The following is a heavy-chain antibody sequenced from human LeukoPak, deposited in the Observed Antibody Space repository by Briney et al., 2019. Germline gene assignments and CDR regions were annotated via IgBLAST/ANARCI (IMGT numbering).Heavy chain of an antibody. V-gene: IGHV3-74*01. Sequence: GGSLRLSCGASGFTFNNYWMDWVRHAPGMGLVWVSRINTDGSPTTYAASVKGPVTISSNNAKNTLYLQMNSLRAEDAAVYYCARGKDGVWAFDIWGQGTTVTVSS. CDR2: INTDGSPT. D-gene: IGHD3-16*01. J-gene: IGHJ3*02. CDR3: ARGKDGVWAFDI. CDR1: GFTFNNYW.